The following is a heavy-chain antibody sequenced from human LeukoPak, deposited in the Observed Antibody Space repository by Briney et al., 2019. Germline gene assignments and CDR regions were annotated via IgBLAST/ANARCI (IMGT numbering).Heavy chain of an antibody. CDR3: AKGWIQLWLPDY. CDR1: GFTFSSYA. D-gene: IGHD5-18*01. V-gene: IGHV3-23*01. CDR2: TSSSDAGT. Sequence: GGSLRLSCAASGFTFSSYAMHWVRQAPGKGLEWVSATSSSDAGTYHADSVRGRFTISRDNSKNTLYLQMNSLRAEDTAVYYCAKGWIQLWLPDYWGQGTLVTVSS. J-gene: IGHJ4*02.